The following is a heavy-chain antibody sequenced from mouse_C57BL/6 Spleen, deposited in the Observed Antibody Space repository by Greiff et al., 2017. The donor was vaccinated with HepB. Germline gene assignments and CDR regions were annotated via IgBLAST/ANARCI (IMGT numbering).Heavy chain of an antibody. CDR1: GYTFTSYW. CDR3: ARRGVTTGGYAMDY. CDR2: IDPSDSYT. D-gene: IGHD2-2*01. J-gene: IGHJ4*01. V-gene: IGHV1-69*01. Sequence: QVQLQQPGAELVMPGASVKLSCKASGYTFTSYWMHWVKQRPGQGLEWIGEIDPSDSYTNYNQKFKGKSTLTVDKSSSTAYMQLSSLTSEDSAVYYCARRGVTTGGYAMDYWGQGTSVTVSS.